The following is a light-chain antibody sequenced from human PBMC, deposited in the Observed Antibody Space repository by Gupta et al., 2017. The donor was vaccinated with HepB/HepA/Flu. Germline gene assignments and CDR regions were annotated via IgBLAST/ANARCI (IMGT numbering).Light chain of an antibody. CDR2: QDN. V-gene: IGLV3-1*01. J-gene: IGLJ2*01. CDR1: KLGDKY. Sequence: SYELTQPPSVSVSPGQAASITCSGDKLGDKYACWYQQKPGQSPVLVIYQDNTRPSEIPERFSGSNSGTTATLTIGGTQARDEDDYYCQAWDSSTVVFGGGTKLTVL. CDR3: QAWDSSTVV.